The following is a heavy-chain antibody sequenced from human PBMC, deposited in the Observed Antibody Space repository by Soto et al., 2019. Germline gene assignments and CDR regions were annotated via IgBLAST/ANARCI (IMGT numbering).Heavy chain of an antibody. D-gene: IGHD3-3*01. CDR2: INSDGSST. J-gene: IGHJ5*02. V-gene: IGHV3-74*01. CDR1: GFTFSSYW. CDR3: ASYYDFWSGYNWFDP. Sequence: GASLRLSCAASGFTFSSYWMHWVRQAPGKGLVWVSRINSDGSSTSYADSVKGRFTISRDNAKNTLYLQMNSLRAEDTAVYYCASYYDFWSGYNWFDPWGQGTLVTVSS.